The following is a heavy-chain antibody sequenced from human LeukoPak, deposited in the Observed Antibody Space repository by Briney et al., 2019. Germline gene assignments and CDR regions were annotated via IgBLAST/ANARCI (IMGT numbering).Heavy chain of an antibody. V-gene: IGHV4-34*01. Sequence: SETLSLTCAVYGGSFSGYYWSWIRQPPGKGLEWIGEINHSGSTNYNPPLKSRVTISVDTSKNQFSLKLSSVTAADTAVYYCARAHRVAYYYGSGSYYNEYYYYGMDVWGQGTTVTVSS. CDR3: ARAHRVAYYYGSGSYYNEYYYYGMDV. CDR1: GGSFSGYY. CDR2: INHSGST. J-gene: IGHJ6*02. D-gene: IGHD3-10*01.